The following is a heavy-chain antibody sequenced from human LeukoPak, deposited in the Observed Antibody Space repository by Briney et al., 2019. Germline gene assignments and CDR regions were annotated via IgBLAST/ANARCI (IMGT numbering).Heavy chain of an antibody. CDR2: ISYDGSYK. Sequence: GGSLRLSCAASGFTFSSYAMHWVRQAPGKGLEWVAVISYDGSYKYYADSVKGRFTISRDNSKNTLYLQMNSLRAEDTAVYYCARDLDPWPGSGSGYWGQGTLVTVSS. J-gene: IGHJ4*02. V-gene: IGHV3-30*01. CDR3: ARDLDPWPGSGSGY. D-gene: IGHD3-10*01. CDR1: GFTFSSYA.